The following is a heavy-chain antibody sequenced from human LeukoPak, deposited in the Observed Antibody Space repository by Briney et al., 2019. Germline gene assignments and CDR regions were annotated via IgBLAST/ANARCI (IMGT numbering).Heavy chain of an antibody. CDR2: IGSDGGGI. V-gene: IGHV3-23*01. Sequence: GGSLRLSCAAFGFTFSNYAMTWVRQAPGKGLEWVSVIGSDGGGIQYADSVKGRFSISRDNSKDTLYLQMNSLRVEDTAIYYCTKYAPPTTVVTRFFDYWGQGTMVTVSS. J-gene: IGHJ4*02. CDR3: TKYAPPTTVVTRFFDY. D-gene: IGHD4-23*01. CDR1: GFTFSNYA.